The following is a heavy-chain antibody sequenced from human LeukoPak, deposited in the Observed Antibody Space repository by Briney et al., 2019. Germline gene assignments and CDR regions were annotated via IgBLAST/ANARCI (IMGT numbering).Heavy chain of an antibody. CDR2: ISSSSSYI. Sequence: GGSLRLSCAASGFTFSSYSMNWVRQAPGKGLEWVSSISSSSSYIYYADSVKGRFTISRDNAKNSLYLQMNSLRAEDTAVYYCAREESSSWYGGDWFDPWGQGTLVTVSS. V-gene: IGHV3-21*01. D-gene: IGHD6-13*01. CDR3: AREESSSWYGGDWFDP. J-gene: IGHJ5*02. CDR1: GFTFSSYS.